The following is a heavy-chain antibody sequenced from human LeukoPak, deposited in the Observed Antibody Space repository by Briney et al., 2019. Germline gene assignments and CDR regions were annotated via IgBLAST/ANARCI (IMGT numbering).Heavy chain of an antibody. D-gene: IGHD3-22*01. CDR3: ARGQLESYYDSSGYYYNGY. Sequence: GASVKVSCKASGYTFTGYYMHWVRQAPGQGLEWMGRINPNSGGTNYAQKFQGRVTMTRETSISTAYMELSRLRSDDTAVYYCARGQLESYYDSSGYYYNGYWGQGTLVTVSS. CDR2: INPNSGGT. V-gene: IGHV1-2*06. CDR1: GYTFTGYY. J-gene: IGHJ4*02.